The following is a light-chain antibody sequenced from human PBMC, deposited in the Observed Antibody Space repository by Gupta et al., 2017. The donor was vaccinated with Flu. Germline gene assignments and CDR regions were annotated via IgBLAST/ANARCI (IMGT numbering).Light chain of an antibody. V-gene: IGKV1-39*01. Sequence: VDRVIITCRARQTIDNNLNWYQQKPGEAPKALISGTSTLKSVVPSRFSGSGSGTDFTLTINSLQPEDFATYYCQQSYRTPWTFGQGTKVDI. CDR3: QQSYRTPWT. J-gene: IGKJ1*01. CDR1: QTIDNN. CDR2: GTS.